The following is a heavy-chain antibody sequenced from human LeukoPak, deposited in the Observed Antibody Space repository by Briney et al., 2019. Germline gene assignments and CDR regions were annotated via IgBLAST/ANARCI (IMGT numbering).Heavy chain of an antibody. CDR2: IDPGDSDA. J-gene: IGHJ3*02. Sequence: GESLKISCQGSGYSFTTYWIGWVRQMPGKGLEWMGHIDPGDSDARYSPSFQGHVTISADKSIGTAYLQWSSLKASDTAMYYCARHPSGIYSLHASDIWGQGTMVTVSS. CDR3: ARHPSGIYSLHASDI. D-gene: IGHD1-26*01. V-gene: IGHV5-51*01. CDR1: GYSFTTYW.